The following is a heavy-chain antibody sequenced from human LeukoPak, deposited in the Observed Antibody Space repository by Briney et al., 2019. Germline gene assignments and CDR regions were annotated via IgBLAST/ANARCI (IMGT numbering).Heavy chain of an antibody. D-gene: IGHD5-24*01. CDR1: GFIFSTYN. V-gene: IGHV3-48*01. CDR2: ISLSSTAI. Sequence: PGGSLRLSCATSGFIFSTYNMNWVRQAPGKGLEWVSYISLSSTAIYYADSVKGRFTISRDNSKNTLYLQMNSLRAEDTAVYYCAKSVEMATIYWIRGFDPWGQGTLVTVSS. CDR3: AKSVEMATIYWIRGFDP. J-gene: IGHJ5*02.